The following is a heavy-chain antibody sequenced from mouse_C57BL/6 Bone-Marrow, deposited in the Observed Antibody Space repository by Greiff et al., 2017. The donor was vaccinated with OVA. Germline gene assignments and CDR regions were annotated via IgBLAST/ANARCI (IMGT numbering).Heavy chain of an antibody. CDR3: SDGTAQDYFDY. V-gene: IGHV6-6*01. J-gene: IGHJ2*01. CDR2: IRNKANNHAT. Sequence: EVQGVESGGGLVQPGGSMKLSCAASGFTFSDAWMDWVRLSPEKGLEWVAEIRNKANNHATYYAESVKGRFTISRDDSKSSVYLQMNSLRAEDTGIYYCSDGTAQDYFDYWGQGTTLTVSS. CDR1: GFTFSDAW. D-gene: IGHD2-1*01.